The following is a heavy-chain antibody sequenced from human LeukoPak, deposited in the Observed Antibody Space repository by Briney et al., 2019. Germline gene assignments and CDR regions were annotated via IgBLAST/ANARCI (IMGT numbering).Heavy chain of an antibody. Sequence: ASVKVSCKASGCTFTSYGISWVLQAPGQGLEWMGWISAYNGNTNYAQKLEGRVTMTTETSTSTAYMELRSLRSDDTAVYYLARGGYYYGWGMLGGPFDSWGQGTLVTVSS. CDR3: ARGGYYYGWGMLGGPFDS. J-gene: IGHJ4*02. CDR2: ISAYNGNT. CDR1: GCTFTSYG. V-gene: IGHV1-18*01. D-gene: IGHD3-10*01.